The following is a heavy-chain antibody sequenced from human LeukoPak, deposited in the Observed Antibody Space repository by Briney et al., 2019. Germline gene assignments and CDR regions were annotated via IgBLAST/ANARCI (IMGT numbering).Heavy chain of an antibody. D-gene: IGHD3-16*01. CDR2: FDPEDGET. CDR3: ATDPQGAGL. CDR1: GYTLTELS. V-gene: IGHV1-24*01. J-gene: IGHJ4*02. Sequence: ASVKVSCKVSGYTLTELSMHWVRQAPGKGLEWMEGFDPEDGETIYAQKFQGRVTMTEDTSTDTGYIELSSLRSEDTAVYYCATDPQGAGLWGQGTLVTVSS.